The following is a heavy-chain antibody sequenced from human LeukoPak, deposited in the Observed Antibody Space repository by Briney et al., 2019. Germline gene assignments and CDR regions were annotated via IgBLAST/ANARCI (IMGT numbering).Heavy chain of an antibody. CDR1: GFTFSSYW. CDR2: INSDGSST. J-gene: IGHJ3*02. D-gene: IGHD3-10*02. V-gene: IGHV3-74*01. Sequence: GGSLRLSCAASGFTFSSYWMHWVRQAPGKGLVWVSRINSDGSSTSYADSVKGRFTISRDNAKNTLYLQMNSLRAEDTAVYYCARDGPYVGDAFDIWGQGTMVTVSA. CDR3: ARDGPYVGDAFDI.